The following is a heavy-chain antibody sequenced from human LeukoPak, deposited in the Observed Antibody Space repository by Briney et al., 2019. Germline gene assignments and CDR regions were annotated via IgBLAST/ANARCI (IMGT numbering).Heavy chain of an antibody. Sequence: GGSLRLSCAASGFSFTNYAMTWVRQAPGKGLEWVSYISTSGNTIYYADSVKGRFTISRDNAKNSLYLHMNSLRVEDTAVYYCARAKYDVLAGYYYWGQGTLVTVSS. CDR3: ARAKYDVLAGYYY. V-gene: IGHV3-48*04. CDR1: GFSFTNYA. CDR2: ISTSGNTI. J-gene: IGHJ4*02. D-gene: IGHD3-9*01.